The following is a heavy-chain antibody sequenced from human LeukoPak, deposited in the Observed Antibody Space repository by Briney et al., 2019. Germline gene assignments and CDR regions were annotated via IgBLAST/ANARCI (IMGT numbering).Heavy chain of an antibody. D-gene: IGHD3-9*01. Sequence: GASVKVSCKASGYTFTSFDINWVRQATGQGLEWMGWMNPNSGNTGYAQKFQGRVTMTRNTSISTAYMELSSLRSEDTAVYYCARDGIGELRYFDWLYSPNWFDPWGQGTLVTVSS. CDR3: ARDGIGELRYFDWLYSPNWFDP. CDR2: MNPNSGNT. J-gene: IGHJ5*02. V-gene: IGHV1-8*01. CDR1: GYTFTSFD.